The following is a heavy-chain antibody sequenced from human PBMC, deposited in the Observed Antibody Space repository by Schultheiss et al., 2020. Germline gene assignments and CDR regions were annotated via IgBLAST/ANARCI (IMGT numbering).Heavy chain of an antibody. CDR3: ARTLDSSGWYDDGLRGGYYYGMDV. CDR2: IYYSGST. V-gene: IGHV4-59*08. D-gene: IGHD6-19*01. J-gene: IGHJ6*02. CDR1: GFTFSSYAMH. Sequence: GSLRLSCSASGFTFSSYAMHWVRQAPGKGLEWIGSIYYSGSTYYNPSLKSRVTISVDTSKNQFSLKLSSVTAADTAVYYCARTLDSSGWYDDGLRGGYYYGMDVWGQGTTVTVSS.